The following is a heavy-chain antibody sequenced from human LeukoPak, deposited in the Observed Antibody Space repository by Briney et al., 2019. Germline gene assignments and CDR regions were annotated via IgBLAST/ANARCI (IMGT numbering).Heavy chain of an antibody. D-gene: IGHD3-10*01. CDR2: INHSGSI. V-gene: IGHV4-34*01. J-gene: IGHJ6*03. Sequence: SETLSLTCAVFGGSFSGYYWSWIRQPPRKGLEWIGEINHSGSINYNSSLKSRVTISVDTSKNQFSLKLSSVTAADTAVYCARRMGRRFGERYYYYHYMDVWGKGTTVTISS. CDR3: ARRMGRRFGERYYYYHYMDV. CDR1: GGSFSGYY.